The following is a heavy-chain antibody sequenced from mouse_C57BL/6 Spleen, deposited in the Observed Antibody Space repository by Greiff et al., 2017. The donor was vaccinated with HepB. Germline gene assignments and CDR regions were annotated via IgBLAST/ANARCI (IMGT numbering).Heavy chain of an antibody. D-gene: IGHD3-3*01. CDR3: TRRRDYYAMDY. J-gene: IGHJ4*01. CDR2: IRNKANNHAT. Sequence: EVKLVESGGGLVQPGGSMKLSCAASGFTFSDAWMDWVRQSPEKGLEWVAEIRNKANNHATYYAESVKGEFTISRDDSKSSVYLKMNSLRAEDTGIYYCTRRRDYYAMDYWGQGTSVTVSS. CDR1: GFTFSDAW. V-gene: IGHV6-6*01.